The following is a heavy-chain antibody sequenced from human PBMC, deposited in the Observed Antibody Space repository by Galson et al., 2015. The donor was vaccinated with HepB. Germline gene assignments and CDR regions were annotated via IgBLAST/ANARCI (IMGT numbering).Heavy chain of an antibody. J-gene: IGHJ4*02. CDR1: GFTFSSYG. D-gene: IGHD5-12*01. CDR3: AKVEGYSGYPTSAGD. Sequence: SLRLSCAASGFTFSSYGMHWVRQAPGKGLEWVAVISYDGSNKYYADSVKGRFTISRDNSKNTLYLQMNSLRAEDTAVYYCAKVEGYSGYPTSAGDWGQGTLVTVSS. V-gene: IGHV3-30*18. CDR2: ISYDGSNK.